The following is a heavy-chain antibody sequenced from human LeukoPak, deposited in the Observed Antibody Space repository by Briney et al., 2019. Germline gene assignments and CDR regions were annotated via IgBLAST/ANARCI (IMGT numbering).Heavy chain of an antibody. V-gene: IGHV3-30-3*01. Sequence: GGSLRLSCAASGFTFSSYAMHWVRQAPGKGLEWVAVISYDGSNKYYADSVKGRFTISRDNSKNTLYLQMNSLRAEDTAVYYCARDQESGTTHYYYYGMDVWGQGTTVTVSS. CDR2: ISYDGSNK. J-gene: IGHJ6*02. CDR1: GFTFSSYA. D-gene: IGHD1-7*01. CDR3: ARDQESGTTHYYYYGMDV.